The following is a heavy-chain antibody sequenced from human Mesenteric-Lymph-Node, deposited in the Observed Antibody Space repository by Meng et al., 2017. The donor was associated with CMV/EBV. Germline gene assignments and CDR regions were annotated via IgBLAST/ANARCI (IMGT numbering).Heavy chain of an antibody. CDR2: INHSGST. CDR1: GGSFSGYY. J-gene: IGHJ5*02. Sequence: SATLAHTCAVYGGSFSGYYWSWCRKPPGKRLERIGEINHSGSTNYNQSLKSRVTISVDTSKNQFSLKLSSVTAADKAGYYCARGNDPWGQGTLVTVSS. V-gene: IGHV4-34*01. CDR3: ARGNDP.